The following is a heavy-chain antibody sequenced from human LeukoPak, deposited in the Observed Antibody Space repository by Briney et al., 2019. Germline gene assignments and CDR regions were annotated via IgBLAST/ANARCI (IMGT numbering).Heavy chain of an antibody. CDR1: GYSISSGYY. J-gene: IGHJ3*02. D-gene: IGHD1-26*01. V-gene: IGHV4-38-2*01. CDR2: MYHRGST. CDR3: ARHGGSNHIQRTFDI. Sequence: PSETLSLTCDVSGYSISSGYYWGWIRQPPGKGLEFIGSMYHRGSTYYNPSLKSRVTISVDTSKNQFSLKLSSVTAADTAVYYCARHGGSNHIQRTFDIWGQGTMVTVSS.